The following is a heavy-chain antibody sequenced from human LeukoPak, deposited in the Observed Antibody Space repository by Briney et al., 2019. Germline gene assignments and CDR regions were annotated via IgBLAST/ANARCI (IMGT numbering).Heavy chain of an antibody. D-gene: IGHD6-13*01. Sequence: GSLRLSCAASGFTFSDYWMSWVRQAPGKGLEWVANIKQDGSEKYYVDSVKGRFTISRDNAKNSLYLQMNSLRAEDTAVYYCARGRPIAAAGPIDYWGQGTLVTVSS. CDR2: IKQDGSEK. J-gene: IGHJ4*02. V-gene: IGHV3-7*01. CDR1: GFTFSDYW. CDR3: ARGRPIAAAGPIDY.